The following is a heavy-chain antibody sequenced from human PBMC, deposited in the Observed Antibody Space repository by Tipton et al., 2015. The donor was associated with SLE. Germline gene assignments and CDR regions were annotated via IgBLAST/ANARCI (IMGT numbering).Heavy chain of an antibody. CDR1: GFTFSSYD. CDR3: ARGSSLYNWNFFDY. Sequence: QVQLVQSGGGVVQPGGSLTPSCAASGFTFSSYDMDWVRQTPGKGLEWVAFIRYDGSSEYYADSVKGRFTISRDNAKNSLFLQMNSLRVEDTAVYYCARGSSLYNWNFFDYWGQGTLVTVSS. CDR2: IRYDGSSE. J-gene: IGHJ4*02. V-gene: IGHV3-30*02. D-gene: IGHD1-20*01.